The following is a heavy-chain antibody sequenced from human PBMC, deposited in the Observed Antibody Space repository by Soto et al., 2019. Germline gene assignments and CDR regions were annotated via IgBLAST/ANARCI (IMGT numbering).Heavy chain of an antibody. CDR2: IYHTGST. J-gene: IGHJ1*01. Sequence: SETLSLSCTVSGASIGAGDYFWTWIRQPPGKGLEWLGSIYHTGSTYYNPSLESRVTISRDASKNQFSLRLSSVTAADTAVYFCEAKVAVVLSEYFQEWGKGTRGTVSS. V-gene: IGHV4-30-4*01. CDR1: GASIGAGDYF. D-gene: IGHD2-21*01. CDR3: EAKVAVVLSEYFQE.